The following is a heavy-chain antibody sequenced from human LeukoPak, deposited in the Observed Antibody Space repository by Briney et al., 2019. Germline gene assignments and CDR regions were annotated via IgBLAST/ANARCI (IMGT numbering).Heavy chain of an antibody. CDR3: AGNCGGDCSDAEYFQH. CDR1: GGSFSGYY. V-gene: IGHV4-34*01. CDR2: INHSGST. Sequence: SETLSLTCAVYGGSFSGYYWSWIRQPPGKGLEWLGEINHSGSTNYNPSLKSRVTISVDTSKNQFSLKLSSVTAADTAVYYCAGNCGGDCSDAEYFQHWGQGTLVTVSS. J-gene: IGHJ1*01. D-gene: IGHD2-21*02.